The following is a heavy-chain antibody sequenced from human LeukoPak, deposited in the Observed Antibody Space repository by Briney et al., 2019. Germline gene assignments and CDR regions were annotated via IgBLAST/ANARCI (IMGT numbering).Heavy chain of an antibody. J-gene: IGHJ4*02. CDR3: VTDGDKWNDFEY. V-gene: IGHV3-7*01. CDR2: IDKDGNEI. CDR1: GLSIRNFW. D-gene: IGHD1-1*01. Sequence: PGGSLRLPCAASGLSIRNFWMHWVRQAPGKGLEWVAIIDKDGNEIKYVDSVKGRFTLSRDNAKNSVYLQMNSLTTEDTALYYCVTDGDKWNDFEYWGQGTLVTVSS.